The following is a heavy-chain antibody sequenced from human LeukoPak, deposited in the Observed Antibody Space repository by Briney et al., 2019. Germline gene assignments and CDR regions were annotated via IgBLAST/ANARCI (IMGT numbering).Heavy chain of an antibody. V-gene: IGHV4-31*11. CDR3: ARVSRRYYFDY. Sequence: SETLSLTCAVSGGSISGSNWWTWIRQHPGKGLEWIGYIYYSGSTYYNPSLKSRVTISVDTSKNQFSLKLSSVTAADTAVYYCARVSRRYYFDYWGQGTLVTVSS. J-gene: IGHJ4*02. CDR2: IYYSGST. CDR1: GGSISGSNW.